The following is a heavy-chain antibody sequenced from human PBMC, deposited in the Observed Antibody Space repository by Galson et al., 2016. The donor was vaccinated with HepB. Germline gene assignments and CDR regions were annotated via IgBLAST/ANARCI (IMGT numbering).Heavy chain of an antibody. J-gene: IGHJ3*02. CDR1: GYTFIDYG. V-gene: IGHV5-51*01. CDR3: ARGGEFSGAFDI. Sequence: KVSCKASGYTFIDYGISWVRQAPGQGLEWMGIIYPGNSDTRYSPSFQGQVTISADKSISTAYLQWSSLKASDTAMYYCARGGEFSGAFDIWGQGTMVTVSS. D-gene: IGHD3-10*01. CDR2: IYPGNSDT.